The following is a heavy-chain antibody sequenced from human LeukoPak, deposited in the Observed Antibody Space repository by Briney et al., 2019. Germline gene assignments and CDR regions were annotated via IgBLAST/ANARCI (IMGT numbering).Heavy chain of an antibody. J-gene: IGHJ4*02. V-gene: IGHV3-23*01. CDR3: AKDGGSTGYCFDY. CDR2: ISGRGST. Sequence: PGGSLRLSCVASGFTFSNYAMSWVRQAPGKGLEWVSTISGRGSTNYADSVKGRLTISRDNSKNTLYVQMTSLRAEDTAIYYCAKDGGSTGYCFDYWGQGTLVTVSS. D-gene: IGHD3-22*01. CDR1: GFTFSNYA.